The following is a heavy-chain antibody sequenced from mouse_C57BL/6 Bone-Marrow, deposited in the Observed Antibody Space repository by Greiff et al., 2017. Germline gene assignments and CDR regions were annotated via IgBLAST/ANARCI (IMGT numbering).Heavy chain of an antibody. CDR1: GFSLNTFDMS. V-gene: IGHV8-8*01. D-gene: IGHD1-1*01. CDR2: IWWDDDK. J-gene: IGHJ3*01. Sequence: QVTLKVSGPGILQPSQTLSLTCSFSGFSLNTFDMSVGWLRQPSGKGLEWLAHIWWDDDKYSNPALKSRLTISKDTSKNLVFLKIANVDTADTATYYCARGYYGSSSWFAYWGQGTLVTVSA. CDR3: ARGYYGSSSWFAY.